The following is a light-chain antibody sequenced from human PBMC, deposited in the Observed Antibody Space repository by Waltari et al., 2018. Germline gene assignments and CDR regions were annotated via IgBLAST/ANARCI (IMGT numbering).Light chain of an antibody. J-gene: IGLJ2*01. CDR1: SSHIGNNY. CDR3: GTWDTTLRGVV. CDR2: ENN. V-gene: IGLV1-51*02. Sequence: QSVLTQPPSVSAAPGQKVTISCSGSSSHIGNNYISWYQHLPGAAPKLLISENNKRHSGIPDRFSGSKSGTSGTLDIIGLQIGDEADYYCGTWDTTLRGVVFGGGTRLTVL.